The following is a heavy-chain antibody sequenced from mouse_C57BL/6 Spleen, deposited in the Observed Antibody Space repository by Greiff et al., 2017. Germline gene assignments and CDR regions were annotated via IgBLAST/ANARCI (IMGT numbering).Heavy chain of an antibody. V-gene: IGHV14-2*01. CDR3: AYGLGCAY. CDR2: IDPEDGET. J-gene: IGHJ3*01. Sequence: VQLKESGAELVKPVASVKLSCTASGFNIKDYYMHWVKQRTEQGLEWIGRIDPEDGETKYAPKFQGKATMTADTSSNTAYLQLSSLTSVDTSVYYCAYGLGCAYWRQGTLVTVSA. D-gene: IGHD1-1*02. CDR1: GFNIKDYY.